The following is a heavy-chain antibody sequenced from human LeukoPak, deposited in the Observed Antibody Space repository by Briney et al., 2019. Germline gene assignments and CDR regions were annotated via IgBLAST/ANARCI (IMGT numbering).Heavy chain of an antibody. D-gene: IGHD3-10*01. J-gene: IGHJ4*02. CDR3: ARAIGGTFGFNFDN. Sequence: SETLSLTCTVSGGSISTYYWNWIRQSPGKRLEWIGYVFYSGATYSNPSLRGRLTISVATSNIQYCLKRNSVTAAYTAIYYCARAIGGTFGFNFDNWGQGALLSVSS. CDR1: GGSISTYY. CDR2: VFYSGAT. V-gene: IGHV4-59*01.